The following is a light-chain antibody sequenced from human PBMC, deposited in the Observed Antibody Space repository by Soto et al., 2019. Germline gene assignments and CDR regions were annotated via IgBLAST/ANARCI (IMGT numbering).Light chain of an antibody. CDR1: QSISSW. J-gene: IGKJ1*01. CDR3: QQYNSDPTWT. Sequence: DIQMTQSPSTLSASVGDRVTITCRASQSISSWLAWYQQKPGKAPKLLIYDASSLESGVPSRFSGSGSGTEFTLTISSLQPDDFATYYCQQYNSDPTWTFGQGTKVEIK. CDR2: DAS. V-gene: IGKV1-5*01.